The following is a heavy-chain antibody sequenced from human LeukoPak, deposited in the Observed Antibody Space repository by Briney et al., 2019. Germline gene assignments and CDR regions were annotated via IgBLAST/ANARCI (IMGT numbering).Heavy chain of an antibody. Sequence: GGSLRLSCVGSGFTFDDYGMNWVRQAPGKGLEWVYAINWNGGSTAYADSVRGRFTISRDNAKNSLYLQMNSLRAEDTALYYCAKGDVDTAMAIGYWGQGTLVTVSS. D-gene: IGHD5-18*01. CDR2: INWNGGST. CDR3: AKGDVDTAMAIGY. V-gene: IGHV3-20*04. J-gene: IGHJ4*02. CDR1: GFTFDDYG.